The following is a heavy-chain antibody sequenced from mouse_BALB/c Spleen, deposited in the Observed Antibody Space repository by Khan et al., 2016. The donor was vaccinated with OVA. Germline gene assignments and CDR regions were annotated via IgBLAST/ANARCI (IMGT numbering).Heavy chain of an antibody. CDR2: ISYSGNT. CDR3: ARKDYYDYDPFPY. D-gene: IGHD2-4*01. J-gene: IGHJ3*01. Sequence: EVKLLESGPGLVKPSQSLSLTCTVTGYSITSEYTWNWIRQFPGNKLEWMGFISYSGNTRYNPSLKSRISITRDTSKNQFFLQLNSVTSEDIATYYCARKDYYDYDPFPYWGQGTLVTVSA. CDR1: GYSITSEYT. V-gene: IGHV3-2*02.